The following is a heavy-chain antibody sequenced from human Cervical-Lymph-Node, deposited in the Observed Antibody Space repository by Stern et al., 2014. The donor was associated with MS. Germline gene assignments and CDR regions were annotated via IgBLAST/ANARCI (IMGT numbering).Heavy chain of an antibody. CDR2: ISWNSGTI. J-gene: IGHJ6*02. V-gene: IGHV3-9*01. D-gene: IGHD1-26*01. CDR3: AKGEPGGYYYGMDV. Sequence: EVQLEESGGGLLQPGRSLRLSCAASGFTFDDYAMHWVRQAPGKGLEWVSGISWNSGTIGYADSVKGRFTISRDNAKNSLYLQMNSLRAEDTALYYCAKGEPGGYYYGMDVWGQGTTVTVSS. CDR1: GFTFDDYA.